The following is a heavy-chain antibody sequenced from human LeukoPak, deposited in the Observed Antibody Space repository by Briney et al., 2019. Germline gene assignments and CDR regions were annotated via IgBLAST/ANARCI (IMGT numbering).Heavy chain of an antibody. Sequence: SETLSLTCTVSGYSISRGYFWGWIRPPPGKGLEWIGSIYNSGSTHYNPSLKSRLTISVDTSKNQFSLKLSSVTAADTAVYYCARVAYYYESSGYYQVFDYWGQGTLVTVSS. CDR1: GYSISRGYF. CDR2: IYNSGST. D-gene: IGHD3-22*01. CDR3: ARVAYYYESSGYYQVFDY. J-gene: IGHJ4*02. V-gene: IGHV4-38-2*02.